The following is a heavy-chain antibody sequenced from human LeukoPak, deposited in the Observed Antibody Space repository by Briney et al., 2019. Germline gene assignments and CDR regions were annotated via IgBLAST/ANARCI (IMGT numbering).Heavy chain of an antibody. CDR2: NYWSDDK. D-gene: IGHD1-1*01. CDR3: AHRKRGYNFDY. Sequence: SGPTLVKPTQTLTLTCTLSGFSLSTRGGGVGWIRQSPGKALEWPALNYWSDDKRYSPSLKRRLTITKDTSKNQVVLTMTNMDPVDTATFYCAHRKRGYNFDYWGQGTLVTVSS. J-gene: IGHJ4*02. V-gene: IGHV2-5*01. CDR1: GFSLSTRGGG.